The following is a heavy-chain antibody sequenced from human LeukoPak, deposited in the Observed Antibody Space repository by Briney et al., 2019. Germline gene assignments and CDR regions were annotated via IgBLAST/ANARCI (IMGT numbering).Heavy chain of an antibody. CDR1: GGSISSSSYY. CDR2: IYYSGST. V-gene: IGHV4-39*01. D-gene: IGHD3-9*01. CDR3: ARQYYDILTGTRRWFDP. J-gene: IGHJ5*02. Sequence: PSETLSLTCTVSGGSISSSSYYWGWIRRPPGKGLEWIGRIYYSGSTYYNPSLKSRVTISVDTSKNQFSLKLSSVTAADTAVYYCARQYYDILTGTRRWFDPWGQGTLVTVSS.